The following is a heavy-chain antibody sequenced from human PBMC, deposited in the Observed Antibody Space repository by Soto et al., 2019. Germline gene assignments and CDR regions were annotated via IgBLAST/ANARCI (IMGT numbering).Heavy chain of an antibody. Sequence: QVQLVQSWAEVKKPGASVKVSCEASGYTFTDYYMHWVRQAPGQGLEWMGWINSNSGGTNYAQKFQGRVTMTRDTSITTVYMELRRLRSDDTAVYYCARDSPSLAYCGGDCYSIDYWGQGTLVTVSS. CDR1: GYTFTDYY. J-gene: IGHJ4*02. CDR3: ARDSPSLAYCGGDCYSIDY. CDR2: INSNSGGT. V-gene: IGHV1-2*02. D-gene: IGHD2-21*02.